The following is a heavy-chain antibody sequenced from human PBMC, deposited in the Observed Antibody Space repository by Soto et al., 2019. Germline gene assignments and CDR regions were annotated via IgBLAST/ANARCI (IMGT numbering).Heavy chain of an antibody. CDR2: IYYSGST. Sequence: PSETLSLTCTVSGGSISSYYWSWIRQPPGKGLEWIGYIYYSGSTNYNPSLKSRVTISVDTSKNQFSLKLSSVTAAGTAVYYCARTAIAARLPNWFDPWGQGTLVTVSS. D-gene: IGHD6-6*01. CDR3: ARTAIAARLPNWFDP. V-gene: IGHV4-59*01. J-gene: IGHJ5*02. CDR1: GGSISSYY.